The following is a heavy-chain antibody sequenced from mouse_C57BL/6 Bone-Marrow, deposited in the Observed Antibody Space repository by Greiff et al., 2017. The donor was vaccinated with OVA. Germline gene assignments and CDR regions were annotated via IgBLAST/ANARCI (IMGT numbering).Heavy chain of an antibody. J-gene: IGHJ1*03. V-gene: IGHV1-7*01. CDR1: GYTFTSYW. CDR2: INPSSGYT. Sequence: VKVVESGAELAKPGASVKLSCKASGYTFTSYWMHWVKQRPGQGLEWIGYINPSSGYTKYNQKFKDKATLTADKSSSTAYMQLSSLTYEDSAVYYCASPTAVVSWYFDVWGTGTTVTVSS. D-gene: IGHD1-1*01. CDR3: ASPTAVVSWYFDV.